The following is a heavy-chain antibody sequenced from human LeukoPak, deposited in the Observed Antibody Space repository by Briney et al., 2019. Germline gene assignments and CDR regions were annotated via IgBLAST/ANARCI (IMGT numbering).Heavy chain of an antibody. CDR2: ISASGGRT. CDR3: AKGTYSDHPHYMDV. J-gene: IGHJ6*03. Sequence: GGSLRLSCAASGFTVSNYAMSWVRRAPGKGLEWVSAISASGGRTEYTDSGKGRFTISRDSSKNTLHLQMNSLRVEDTAVYYCAKGTYSDHPHYMDVWGKGTTVTASS. CDR1: GFTVSNYA. V-gene: IGHV3-23*01. D-gene: IGHD4-17*01.